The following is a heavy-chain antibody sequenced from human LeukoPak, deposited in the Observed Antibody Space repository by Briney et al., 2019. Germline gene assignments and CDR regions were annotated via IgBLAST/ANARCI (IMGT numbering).Heavy chain of an antibody. D-gene: IGHD2-15*01. CDR2: ISGDGGST. J-gene: IGHJ5*02. CDR1: GFTFDDYA. CDR3: AKARLRIGWFDP. Sequence: PGGSLRLSCAASGFTFDDYAMHWVRQAPGKGLEWVSLISGDGGSTYYADSVKGQFTISRDNSENSLYLQMNSLRTEDTALYYCAKARLRIGWFDPWGQGTLVTVSS. V-gene: IGHV3-43*02.